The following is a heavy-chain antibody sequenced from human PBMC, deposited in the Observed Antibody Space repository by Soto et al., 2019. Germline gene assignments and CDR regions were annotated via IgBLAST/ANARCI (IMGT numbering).Heavy chain of an antibody. V-gene: IGHV3-21*01. D-gene: IGHD5-12*01. CDR3: ARDSESYSGQPRGWFDP. CDR2: ISSSSSYI. Sequence: GGSLRLSCAASGFTFSSYSMNWVRQAPGKGLEWVSSISSSSSYIYYADSVKGRFTISRDNAKNSLYLQMNSLRAEDTAVYYCARDSESYSGQPRGWFDPWGQGTLVTVSS. J-gene: IGHJ5*02. CDR1: GFTFSSYS.